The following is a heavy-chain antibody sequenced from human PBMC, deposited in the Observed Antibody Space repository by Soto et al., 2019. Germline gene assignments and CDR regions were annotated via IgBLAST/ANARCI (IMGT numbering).Heavy chain of an antibody. D-gene: IGHD2-21*02. J-gene: IGHJ6*02. V-gene: IGHV3-30-3*01. CDR3: ARDLGVVTASTYYYGMDG. CDR2: ISYDGSNK. CDR1: GFPSSGYA. Sequence: PRRCLRLSCAASGFPSSGYARHWVHQDKGRGLEWVAVISYDGSNKYYADSVKGRFTISRDNSKNTLYLQMNSLRAEDTAVYYCARDLGVVTASTYYYGMDGWGQGTTVTVSS.